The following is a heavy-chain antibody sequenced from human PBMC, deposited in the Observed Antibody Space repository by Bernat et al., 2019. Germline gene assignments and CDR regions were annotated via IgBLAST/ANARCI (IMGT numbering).Heavy chain of an antibody. V-gene: IGHV3-30-3*01. CDR2: ISYDGSNK. J-gene: IGHJ4*02. Sequence: QVQLVESGGGVVQPGRSLRLSCAASGFTFSSYAMHWVRQAPGKGLEWVAVISYDGSNKYYAESVKGRFTISRDNSKNTLYLQMNSLRAEDTAVYYCARDEDVGSWYWVDYWGQGTLVTVSS. CDR3: ARDEDVGSWYWVDY. CDR1: GFTFSSYA. D-gene: IGHD6-13*01.